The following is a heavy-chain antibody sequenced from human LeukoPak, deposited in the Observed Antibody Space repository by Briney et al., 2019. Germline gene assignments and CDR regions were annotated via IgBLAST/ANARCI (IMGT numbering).Heavy chain of an antibody. J-gene: IGHJ4*02. CDR2: IYYSGST. V-gene: IGHV4-59*12. D-gene: IGHD1-14*01. CDR1: GGSIGTYY. Sequence: PSETLSLTCTVSGGSIGTYYWTWVRQPPGKGLEWIGYIYYSGSTNYNPSLRSRLTMSVDTSKNQFSLNLNSVTAADTAVYYCARVFRYYFDYWGQGTLVTVSS. CDR3: ARVFRYYFDY.